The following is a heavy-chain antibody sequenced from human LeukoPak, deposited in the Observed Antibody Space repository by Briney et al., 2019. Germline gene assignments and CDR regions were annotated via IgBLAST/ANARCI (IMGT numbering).Heavy chain of an antibody. CDR2: IYYSGST. CDR3: ARSDPVAGTDNWFDP. V-gene: IGHV4-59*01. CDR1: GGSISSYY. Sequence: SETLSLTCTVSGGSISSYYWSWIRQPPGKGLEWLGYIYYSGSTNYNPSLKSRVTISVDTSKNQFSLKLSSVTAADTAVYYCARSDPVAGTDNWFDPWGQGTLVTVSS. D-gene: IGHD6-19*01. J-gene: IGHJ5*02.